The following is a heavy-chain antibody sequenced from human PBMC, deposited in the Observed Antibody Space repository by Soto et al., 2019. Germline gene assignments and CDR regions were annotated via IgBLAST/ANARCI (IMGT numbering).Heavy chain of an antibody. CDR2: IRSKANSYAT. CDR3: TRHRVDYYDSSGSSIDDAFDI. V-gene: IGHV3-73*02. D-gene: IGHD3-22*01. J-gene: IGHJ3*02. Sequence: EVQLVESGGGLVQPGGSLKLSCAASGFTFSGSAMHWVLQASGKGLEWVGRIRSKANSYATAYAASVKGRFTISRDDSKNTAYLQMNSLKTEDTAVYYCTRHRVDYYDSSGSSIDDAFDIWGQGTMVTVSS. CDR1: GFTFSGSA.